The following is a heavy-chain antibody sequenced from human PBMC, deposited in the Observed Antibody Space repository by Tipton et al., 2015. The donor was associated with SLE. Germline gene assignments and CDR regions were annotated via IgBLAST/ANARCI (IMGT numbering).Heavy chain of an antibody. V-gene: IGHV4-59*12. CDR2: IYYSGST. J-gene: IGHJ5*02. Sequence: TLSLTCTVSGGSISSYYWSWIRQPPGKGLEWIGYIYYSGSTNYNPSLKSRVTISVDTSRNQFSLKLNSVTAADTAVYYCAKIPFDTWGQGTLVTVSS. D-gene: IGHD2-2*02. CDR3: AKIPFDT. CDR1: GGSISSYY.